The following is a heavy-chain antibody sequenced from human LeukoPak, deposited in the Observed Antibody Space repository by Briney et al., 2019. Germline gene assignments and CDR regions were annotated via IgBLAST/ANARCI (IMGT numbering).Heavy chain of an antibody. CDR2: IFSNDEK. V-gene: IGHV2-26*01. J-gene: IGHJ4*02. CDR3: ARSPGYSGYDLYYFDY. D-gene: IGHD5-12*01. CDR1: GFSLSNARMG. Sequence: ESGPVLVKPTETLTLTCTASGFSLSNARMGVSWISQPPGKALEWLAHIFSNDEKSYSTSLKSRLTISKDTSKSQVVLTMTNMDPVDTATYYCARSPGYSGYDLYYFDYWGQGTLVTVSS.